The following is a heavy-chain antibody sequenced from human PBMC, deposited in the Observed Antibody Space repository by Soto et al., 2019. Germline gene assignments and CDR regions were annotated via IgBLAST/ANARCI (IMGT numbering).Heavy chain of an antibody. J-gene: IGHJ4*02. CDR2: INPNSGGT. V-gene: IGHV1-2*02. CDR1: GDTFTGYY. CDR3: ARLYYDSSGYYRKYYFDY. Sequence: ASVKVSCKASGDTFTGYYMHWVRQAPGQGLEWMGWINPNSGGTNYAQKFQGRVTMTRDTSISTAYMELSRLRSDDTAVYYCARLYYDSSGYYRKYYFDYWGQGTLVTVSS. D-gene: IGHD3-22*01.